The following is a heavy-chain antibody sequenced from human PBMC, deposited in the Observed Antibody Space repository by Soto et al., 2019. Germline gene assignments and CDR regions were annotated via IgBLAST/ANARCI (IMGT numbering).Heavy chain of an antibody. CDR1: GFTFREYY. V-gene: IGHV3-11*01. Sequence: QVQLVESGGGLVQPGGSLRLSCAASGFTFREYYMSWIRQAPGMGLEWIAYITSSGDTIYYADSVKGRFTISRDNANNSLFLQMNNLRAEDTALYYCATVFSSSNFEFWGQGTLVTVSS. J-gene: IGHJ4*02. D-gene: IGHD3-3*01. CDR2: ITSSGDTI. CDR3: ATVFSSSNFEF.